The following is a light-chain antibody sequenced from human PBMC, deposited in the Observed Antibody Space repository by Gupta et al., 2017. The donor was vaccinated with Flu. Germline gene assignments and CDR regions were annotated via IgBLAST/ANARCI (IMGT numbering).Light chain of an antibody. V-gene: IGKV3-15*01. CDR3: QQHNNWPWT. CDR1: QSVSSD. Sequence: EIVMTQSPATLSVSPWERATLSCRASQSVSSDLAWYQQKPGQAPRLLFYGASTRATGTPGRFGGSGSGTEFTLTISNLQSEDFAVYYCQQHNNWPWTFGQGTEVEIK. J-gene: IGKJ1*01. CDR2: GAS.